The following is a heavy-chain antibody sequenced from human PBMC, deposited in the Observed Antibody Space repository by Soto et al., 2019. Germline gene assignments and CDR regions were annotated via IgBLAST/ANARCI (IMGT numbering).Heavy chain of an antibody. D-gene: IGHD3-3*01. V-gene: IGHV1-46*01. CDR1: GYTFTSYY. Sequence: ASVKVSCKASGYTFTSYYMHWVRQAPGQGLEWMGIINPSGGSTSYAQKFQGRVTMTRDTSTNTVYMELSILRSEDTAVYYCARVTRFLAYYYYGMDVWGQGTTVTVSS. CDR3: ARVTRFLAYYYYGMDV. J-gene: IGHJ6*02. CDR2: INPSGGST.